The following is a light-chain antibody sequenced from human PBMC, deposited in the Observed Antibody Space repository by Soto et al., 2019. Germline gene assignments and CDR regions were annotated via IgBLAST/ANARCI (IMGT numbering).Light chain of an antibody. V-gene: IGKV1-5*03. CDR1: QSISGW. CDR2: KTS. Sequence: DIPMTQSPSTLSASVGDRVTITCRASQSISGWLAWYQQKPGKAPKLLIYKTSTLQSGVPSRFSGSGSGTEFTLAIRSLQPDHSATYYCQQYNDNWTFGQGTTVEIK. J-gene: IGKJ1*01. CDR3: QQYNDNWT.